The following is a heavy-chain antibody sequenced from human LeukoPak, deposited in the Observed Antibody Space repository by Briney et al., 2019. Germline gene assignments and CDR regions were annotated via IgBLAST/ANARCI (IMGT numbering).Heavy chain of an antibody. Sequence: SETLSLTCTVSGGPLSAYYWTWIRQPPGKGLEWIGYIYDNGNTNYNPSLKSRLTISIDTPKNQFSLKLNSVTAADTAVYYCATGETGSTLGGYWGQGTLVTVSS. D-gene: IGHD1-1*01. CDR1: GGPLSAYY. CDR2: IYDNGNT. V-gene: IGHV4-59*03. J-gene: IGHJ4*02. CDR3: ATGETGSTLGGY.